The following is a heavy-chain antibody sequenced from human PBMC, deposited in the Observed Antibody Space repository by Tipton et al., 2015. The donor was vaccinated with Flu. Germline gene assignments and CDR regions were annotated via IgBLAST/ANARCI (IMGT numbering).Heavy chain of an antibody. V-gene: IGHV4-39*07. CDR1: GGSISSSSYY. CDR3: ARLYSGYDQGYSSSWPDY. D-gene: IGHD6-13*01. Sequence: TLSLTCTVSGGSISSSSYYWGWIRQPPGKGLEWTGSIYYSGSTYYNPSLKSRVTISADTSKNQFSLKLSSVTAADTAVYYCARLYSGYDQGYSSSWPDYWGQGTLVTVSS. CDR2: IYYSGST. J-gene: IGHJ4*02.